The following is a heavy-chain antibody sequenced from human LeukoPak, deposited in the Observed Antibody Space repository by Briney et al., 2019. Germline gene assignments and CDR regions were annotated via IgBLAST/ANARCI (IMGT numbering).Heavy chain of an antibody. D-gene: IGHD6-19*01. CDR3: ASTLVGAVARRDH. V-gene: IGHV3-7*01. J-gene: IGHJ4*02. CDR1: GFTFCSYW. Sequence: GGSLRLSCAAYGFTFCSYWMSWVRQAPGKGLEWVANIKQDGSEKYYVDSVKGRFTISRDNAKNSLYLQMNSLRAEDTAVYYCASTLVGAVARRDHWGQGTLVTVSS. CDR2: IKQDGSEK.